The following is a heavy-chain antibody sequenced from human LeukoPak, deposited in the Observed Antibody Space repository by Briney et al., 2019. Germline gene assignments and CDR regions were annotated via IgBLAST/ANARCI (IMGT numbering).Heavy chain of an antibody. CDR1: GGSISRSGYS. CDR2: IYYTGST. D-gene: IGHD6-13*01. J-gene: IGHJ4*02. CDR3: ARERYSSSWYGREIDY. V-gene: IGHV4-30-4*07. Sequence: SSETLSLTCAVSGGSISRSGYSWSWIRQPPGKGLDWIAYIYYTGSTYYNPSLKSRVTISLDTSKNQFSLKLTSVTAADTAVYYCARERYSSSWYGREIDYWGQGTLVTVSS.